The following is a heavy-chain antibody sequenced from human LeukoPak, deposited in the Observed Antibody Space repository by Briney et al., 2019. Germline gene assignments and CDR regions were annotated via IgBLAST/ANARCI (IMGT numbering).Heavy chain of an antibody. CDR2: IYYSGST. V-gene: IGHV4-30-4*01. Sequence: SETLSLTCTVSGGSISSGDYYWSWIRQPPGKGLEWIGYIYYSGSTYYNPSLKSRVTISVDTSKNQCSLKLSSVTAADTAVYYCARRSRRGKGSAGAFDIWGQGTMVTVSS. D-gene: IGHD3-10*01. J-gene: IGHJ3*02. CDR3: ARRSRRGKGSAGAFDI. CDR1: GGSISSGDYY.